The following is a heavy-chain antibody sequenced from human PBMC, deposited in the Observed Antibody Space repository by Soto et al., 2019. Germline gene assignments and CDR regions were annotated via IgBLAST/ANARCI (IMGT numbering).Heavy chain of an antibody. V-gene: IGHV5-10-1*01. CDR1: GYSFSNHW. Sequence: GESLKISCKGSGYSFSNHWIIWVRQMPGKGLEWMGNIDPSDSYIKYSPSFQGHVTISADKSISTAYLQWSSLEASDTAVYFCARRDCSGSSCYLQYYYGMDVWGQGTTVTVSS. D-gene: IGHD2-15*01. J-gene: IGHJ6*02. CDR2: IDPSDSYI. CDR3: ARRDCSGSSCYLQYYYGMDV.